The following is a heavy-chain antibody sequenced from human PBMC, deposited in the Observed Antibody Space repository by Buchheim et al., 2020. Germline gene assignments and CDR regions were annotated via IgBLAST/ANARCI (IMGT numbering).Heavy chain of an antibody. V-gene: IGHV3-30*18. CDR1: GFTFSSYG. J-gene: IGHJ6*02. CDR3: AKDQGPAAKSGMDV. CDR2: ISYDGSNK. Sequence: QVQLVESGGGVVQPGRSLRLSCAASGFTFSSYGMHWVRQAPGKGLEWVAVISYDGSNKYYADSVKGRSTISRDNSKNTLYLQMNSLRAEDTAVYYCAKDQGPAAKSGMDVWGQGTT. D-gene: IGHD2-2*01.